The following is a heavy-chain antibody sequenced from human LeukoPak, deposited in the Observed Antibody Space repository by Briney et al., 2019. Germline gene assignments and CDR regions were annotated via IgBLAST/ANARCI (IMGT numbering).Heavy chain of an antibody. CDR1: GYTFTGYY. CDR3: ARDLIQLWSPNSDFDY. CDR2: INPNSGGT. D-gene: IGHD5-18*01. J-gene: IGHJ4*02. Sequence: ASVKVSCKASGYTFTGYYMHWVRQAPGQGLEWMGWINPNSGGTNYAQKFQGRVTMTRDTSISTAYMELSRPRSDDTAVYYCARDLIQLWSPNSDFDYWGQGTLVTVSS. V-gene: IGHV1-2*02.